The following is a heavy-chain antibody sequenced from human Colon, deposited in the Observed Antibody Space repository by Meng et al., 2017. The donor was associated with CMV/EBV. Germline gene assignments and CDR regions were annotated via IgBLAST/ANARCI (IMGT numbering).Heavy chain of an antibody. D-gene: IGHD5/OR15-5a*01. V-gene: IGHV3-74*03. CDR3: ARDVSSLGDY. CDR1: GFTFSKYA. Sequence: VQLVGAGGALFQPGGSLRLSCAASGFTFSKYAMHWVRQAPGEGLLWVSRIDGGGTHITYVDSVKGRFTVSRDNAKNTLYLQMNSLRVEDTAVYYCARDVSSLGDYWGQGTLVTVSS. J-gene: IGHJ4*02. CDR2: IDGGGTHI.